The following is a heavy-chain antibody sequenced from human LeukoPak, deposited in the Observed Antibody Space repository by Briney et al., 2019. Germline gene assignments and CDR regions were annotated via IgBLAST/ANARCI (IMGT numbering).Heavy chain of an antibody. CDR2: ISAYNGNT. CDR1: GYTFTSYG. Sequence: ASVKVSCKASGYTFTSYGISWVRQAPGQGLEWMGWISAYNGNTNYAQKLQGRVTMTTDTPTSTAYMELSSLRSEDTAVYYCARGLRYCSGGSCPAFAFDYWGQGTLVTVSS. D-gene: IGHD2-15*01. J-gene: IGHJ4*02. CDR3: ARGLRYCSGGSCPAFAFDY. V-gene: IGHV1-18*01.